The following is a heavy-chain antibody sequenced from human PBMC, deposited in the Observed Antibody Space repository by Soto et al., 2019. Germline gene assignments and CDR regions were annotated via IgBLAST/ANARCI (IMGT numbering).Heavy chain of an antibody. V-gene: IGHV1-24*01. D-gene: IGHD3-3*01. Sequence: QVQLVKSGAEVKKPGASVKVSCTVSGYTLSEFSMHWVRQPPAKGLEWMGGFDPEDGKTTYAQKFQGRVTMTDDTPTNTAYMELSGLRSEDTAVYYCTTGQRPIRFLEWLSRYYFDFWGQGTLVTVSS. CDR1: GYTLSEFS. CDR2: FDPEDGKT. CDR3: TTGQRPIRFLEWLSRYYFDF. J-gene: IGHJ4*02.